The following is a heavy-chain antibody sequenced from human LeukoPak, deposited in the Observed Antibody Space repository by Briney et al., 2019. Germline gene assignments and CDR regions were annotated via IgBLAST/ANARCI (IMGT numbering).Heavy chain of an antibody. Sequence: PGGSLRPSCAASGFTFNEFWMHWVRQVPGKGLMWVARIHKDGLHTWYADSMKGRFTISRDNAENTVYLQLNSLRVDDTAVYYCARESEAAGTYYLDHWGQGNLVTVSS. CDR2: IHKDGLHT. CDR3: ARESEAAGTYYLDH. V-gene: IGHV3-74*01. CDR1: GFTFNEFW. J-gene: IGHJ4*02. D-gene: IGHD6-25*01.